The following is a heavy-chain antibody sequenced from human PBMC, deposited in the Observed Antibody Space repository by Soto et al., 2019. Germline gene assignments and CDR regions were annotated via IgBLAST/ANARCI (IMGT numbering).Heavy chain of an antibody. CDR3: ARVSYYYGSGSPKNWFDP. D-gene: IGHD3-10*01. V-gene: IGHV5-51*01. CDR1: GYSFTSYW. J-gene: IGHJ5*02. Sequence: GESLKTSCKGSGYSFTSYWIGWVRQMPGKGLEWMGIIYPGDSDTRYSPSFQGQVTISADKSISTAYLQWSSLKASDTAMYYCARVSYYYGSGSPKNWFDPWGQGTLVTVSS. CDR2: IYPGDSDT.